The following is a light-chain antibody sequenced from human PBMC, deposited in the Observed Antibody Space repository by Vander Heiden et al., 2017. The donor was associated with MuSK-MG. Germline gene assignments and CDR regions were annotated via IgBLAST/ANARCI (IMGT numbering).Light chain of an antibody. Sequence: DIVLTQSPATLSLSPGQRATLSCRASQSVSNHLAWYQQKPGQAPRLLMYDASNRASGFPARFSGSGSGTDFTLIISSLEPEDFAVYYCQQTNNWPRTFGQGTMVEIK. CDR2: DAS. CDR1: QSVSNH. J-gene: IGKJ1*01. CDR3: QQTNNWPRT. V-gene: IGKV3-11*01.